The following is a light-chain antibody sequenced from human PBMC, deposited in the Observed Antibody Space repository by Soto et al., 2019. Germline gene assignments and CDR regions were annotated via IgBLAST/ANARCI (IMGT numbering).Light chain of an antibody. J-gene: IGLJ1*01. CDR2: EVT. V-gene: IGLV2-14*01. Sequence: QSVLTQPASVSGSPGQSITISCTGTGSDVGGYDYVSWYQHHPGKAPKVMIYEVTNRPSGVSNRFSGSKSGNTASLTISGLLAEDEADYYCSSYTSSSTYVFGTGTKVPVL. CDR3: SSYTSSSTYV. CDR1: GSDVGGYDY.